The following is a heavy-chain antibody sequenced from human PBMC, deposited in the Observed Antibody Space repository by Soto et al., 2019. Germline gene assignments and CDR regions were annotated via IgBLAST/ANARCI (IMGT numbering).Heavy chain of an antibody. CDR1: GFTFSSYG. D-gene: IGHD5-12*01. CDR2: ISYDGSNK. Sequence: PRGSLRLSCAASGFTFSSYGMHWVRQAPGKGLERVAVISYDGSNKYYADSVKGRFTISRDNSKNTLYLQMNSLRAEDKAVYDCAKEWGRGYSGYDFCARRRYYGMDVWGQGTTVTVSS. CDR3: AKEWGRGYSGYDFCARRRYYGMDV. V-gene: IGHV3-30*18. J-gene: IGHJ6*02.